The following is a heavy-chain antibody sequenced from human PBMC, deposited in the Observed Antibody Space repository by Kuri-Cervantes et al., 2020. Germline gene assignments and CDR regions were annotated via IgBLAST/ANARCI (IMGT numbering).Heavy chain of an antibody. CDR1: GGSFSGYY. V-gene: IGHV4-34*01. J-gene: IGHJ4*02. CDR2: INHSGGT. CDR3: ARGGGQWLSGSRKAKGWSDY. Sequence: ESLKISCAVNGGSFSGYYWSWMRQPPGKGLEWIGEINHSGGTNYNPSLKSRVSLSVDTSKNQFSLKLTSVTAADAAVYYCARGGGQWLSGSRKAKGWSDYWGQGTLVTVSS. D-gene: IGHD6-19*01.